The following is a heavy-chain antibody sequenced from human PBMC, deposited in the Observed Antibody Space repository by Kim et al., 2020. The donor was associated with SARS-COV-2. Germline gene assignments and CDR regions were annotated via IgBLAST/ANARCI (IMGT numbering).Heavy chain of an antibody. Sequence: ASVKVSCKASGYTFTGYYMHWVRQAPGQGLEWMGWINPNSGGTNYAQKFQGWVTMTRDTSISTAYMELRRLRSDDTAVYYCARGSAITMVRGVILDYWGQGTLVTVSS. CDR1: GYTFTGYY. V-gene: IGHV1-2*04. CDR3: ARGSAITMVRGVILDY. J-gene: IGHJ4*02. CDR2: INPNSGGT. D-gene: IGHD3-10*01.